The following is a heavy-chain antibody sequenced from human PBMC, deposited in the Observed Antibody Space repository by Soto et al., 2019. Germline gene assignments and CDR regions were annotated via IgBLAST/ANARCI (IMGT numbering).Heavy chain of an antibody. D-gene: IGHD1-26*01. Sequence: QVQLVQSGAEVKMPGSSVRVSCKASGGSFSKYGISWVRQAPGQGLEWMGGIIPMFGIGNYAEKFLGRVTITADESASTRHMELSSLRSKDTAVYFFARGYRENSFYAMDVWGQGTTVTVSS. J-gene: IGHJ6*02. CDR3: ARGYRENSFYAMDV. CDR2: IIPMFGIG. V-gene: IGHV1-69*01. CDR1: GGSFSKYG.